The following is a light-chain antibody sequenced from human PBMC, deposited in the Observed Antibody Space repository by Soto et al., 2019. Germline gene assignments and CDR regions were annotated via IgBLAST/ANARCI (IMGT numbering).Light chain of an antibody. J-gene: IGKJ3*01. Sequence: EIVLTQSPATLSLSPGERATLSCRASQTFNSRYLAWYRQKPGQAPRLLIYGASSRAPGIPDRFSGRGSGTDFTLTISRLEPEDFAVYYCLQYGDSRFTFGPGTKVDIK. V-gene: IGKV3-20*01. CDR1: QTFNSRY. CDR3: LQYGDSRFT. CDR2: GAS.